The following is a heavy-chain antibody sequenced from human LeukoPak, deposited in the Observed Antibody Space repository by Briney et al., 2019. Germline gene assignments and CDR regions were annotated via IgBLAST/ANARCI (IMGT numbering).Heavy chain of an antibody. Sequence: SETLSLTCTVSGGSISNYYWSWIRQPAGKGLEWIGRIYTSGSTNYNPSLKSRVTMSVDTSKNQFSLKLSSVTAADTAVYYCARDLLPGFWFDPWGQGTLVTVSS. V-gene: IGHV4-4*07. J-gene: IGHJ5*02. CDR3: ARDLLPGFWFDP. CDR1: GGSISNYY. CDR2: IYTSGST. D-gene: IGHD2/OR15-2a*01.